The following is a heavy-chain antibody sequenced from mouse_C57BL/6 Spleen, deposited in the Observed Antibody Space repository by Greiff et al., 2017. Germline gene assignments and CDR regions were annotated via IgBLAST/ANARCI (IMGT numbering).Heavy chain of an antibody. J-gene: IGHJ4*01. CDR1: GYTFTSYW. V-gene: IGHV1-50*01. D-gene: IGHD1-1*01. CDR3: ARRDYSYAMDY. CDR2: IDPSDSYT. Sequence: VQLQQPGAELVKPGASAKLSCKASGYTFTSYWMQWVKQRPGQGLEWIGEIDPSDSYTNYNQKFKGKATLTVDTSSSTAYMQLSSLTSEDSAVYYCARRDYSYAMDYWGQGTSVTVSS.